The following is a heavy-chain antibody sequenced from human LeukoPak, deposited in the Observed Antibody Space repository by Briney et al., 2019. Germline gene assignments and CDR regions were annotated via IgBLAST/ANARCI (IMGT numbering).Heavy chain of an antibody. D-gene: IGHD6-19*01. CDR1: GFTFSTYT. V-gene: IGHV3-48*01. CDR3: AKDEPAVAGGDAFDI. CDR2: ISRSSSTI. J-gene: IGHJ3*02. Sequence: PGGSLRLSCAGSGFTFSTYTMDWVRQAPGKGLEWISYISRSSSTIYYADSVKGRFTISRDNANSSLYLQMNSLRAEDTAVYYCAKDEPAVAGGDAFDIWGQGTMVTVSS.